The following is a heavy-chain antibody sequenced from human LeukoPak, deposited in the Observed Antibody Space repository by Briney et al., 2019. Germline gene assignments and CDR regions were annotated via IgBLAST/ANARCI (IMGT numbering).Heavy chain of an antibody. Sequence: GGSLRLSCAASGFTFSSYAMSWVRQAPGKGLEWVSAISGSGGSTYYADSVKGRFTISRDNAKNSLYLQMNSLRAEDTAVYYCARDLYYDSSGYYLGYWGQGTLVTVSS. CDR2: ISGSGGST. V-gene: IGHV3-23*01. J-gene: IGHJ4*02. CDR1: GFTFSSYA. CDR3: ARDLYYDSSGYYLGY. D-gene: IGHD3-22*01.